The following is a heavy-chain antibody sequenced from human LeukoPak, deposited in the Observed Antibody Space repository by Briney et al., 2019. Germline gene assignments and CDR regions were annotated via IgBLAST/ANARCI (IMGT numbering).Heavy chain of an antibody. CDR2: IIPIFGTA. V-gene: IGHV1-69*13. CDR3: AINDCSSTSCYAGGNHYYYYHGMDV. D-gene: IGHD2-2*01. J-gene: IGHJ6*02. CDR1: GGTFSSYA. Sequence: SVKVSCKASGGTFSSYAISWVRQAPGQGLEWMGGIIPIFGTANYAQKFQGRVTITADESTSTAYMELSSLRSEDTAVYYCAINDCSSTSCYAGGNHYYYYHGMDVWGQGTTVTVSS.